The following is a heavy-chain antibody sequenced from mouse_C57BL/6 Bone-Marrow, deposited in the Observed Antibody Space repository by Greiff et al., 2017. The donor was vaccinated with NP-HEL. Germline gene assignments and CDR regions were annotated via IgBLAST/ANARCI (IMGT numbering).Heavy chain of an antibody. D-gene: IGHD2-12*01. CDR1: GFTFSDYY. V-gene: IGHV5-12*01. CDR2: ISNGGGST. CDR3: ARHNYSPHYYAMDY. Sequence: EVKLVESGGGLVQPGGSLKLSCAASGFTFSDYYMYWVRQTPEKRLEWVAYISNGGGSTYYPDTVKGRFTISRDNAKNTLYLQMSRLKSEDTAMYYCARHNYSPHYYAMDYWGQGTSVTVSS. J-gene: IGHJ4*01.